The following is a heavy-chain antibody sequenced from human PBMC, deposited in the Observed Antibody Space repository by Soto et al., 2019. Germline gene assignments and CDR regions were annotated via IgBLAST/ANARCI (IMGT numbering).Heavy chain of an antibody. CDR3: TRLGGPTLYGMDV. CDR2: IRSKANSYAT. J-gene: IGHJ6*02. Sequence: GSLRLSCVASGFTFSTYAMSWVRQAPGKGLEWVGRIRSKANSYATAYAASVKGRFTISRDDSKNTAYLQMNSLKTEDTAVYYCTRLGGPTLYGMDVWGQGTTVTVSS. D-gene: IGHD2-15*01. CDR1: GFTFSTYA. V-gene: IGHV3-73*01.